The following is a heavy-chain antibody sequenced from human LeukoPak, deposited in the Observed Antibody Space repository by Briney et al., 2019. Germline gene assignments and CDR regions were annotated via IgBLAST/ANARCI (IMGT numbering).Heavy chain of an antibody. CDR1: GYTFTSYG. V-gene: IGHV1-18*01. Sequence: ASVKVSCKASGYTFTSYGICWVRQAPGQGLEWMGGISAYNGNTNYAQKLQGRVTMTTDTSTSTAYMELRSLRSDDTAVYYCARDSPPGYYYGMDVWGQGTTVTVSS. CDR2: ISAYNGNT. D-gene: IGHD7-27*01. J-gene: IGHJ6*02. CDR3: ARDSPPGYYYGMDV.